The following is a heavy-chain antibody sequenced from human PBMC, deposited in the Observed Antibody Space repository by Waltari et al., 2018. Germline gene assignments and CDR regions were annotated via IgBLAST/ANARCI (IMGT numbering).Heavy chain of an antibody. J-gene: IGHJ3*02. CDR2: RWYDGSNK. CDR3: ARERYSGSYLYAFDI. Sequence: QVQLVESGGGVVQPGRSLVLSWAASGFPFSCSGMPGGRRATGKGLEWVEVRWYDGSNKYYADSVKGRFTISRDNSKNTLYLQMNSLRAEDTAVYYCARERYSGSYLYAFDIWGQGTMVTVSS. V-gene: IGHV3-33*01. D-gene: IGHD1-26*01. CDR1: GFPFSCSG.